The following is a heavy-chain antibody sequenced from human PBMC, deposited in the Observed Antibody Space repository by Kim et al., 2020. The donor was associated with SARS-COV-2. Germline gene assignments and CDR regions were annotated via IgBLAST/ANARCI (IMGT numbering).Heavy chain of an antibody. D-gene: IGHD3-9*01. J-gene: IGHJ5*02. V-gene: IGHV4-61*08. Sequence: SETLSLTCSVSGVSVTSGDHYWSWVRQSPGKGLEWIGYMSYSGSPIYNPSLWGRVTISVDTAKNQFFLNLTSVTAADTAVYYCASGVRNILPGFYIASYHWGQGTLVRVSS. CDR3: ASGVRNILPGFYIASYH. CDR2: MSYSGSP. CDR1: GVSVTSGDHY.